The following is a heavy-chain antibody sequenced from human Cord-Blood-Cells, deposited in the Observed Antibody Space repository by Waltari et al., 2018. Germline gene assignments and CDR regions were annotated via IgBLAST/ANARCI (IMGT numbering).Heavy chain of an antibody. CDR2: IYYRGST. V-gene: IGHV4-39*01. Sequence: QLQLQESGPGLVKPSETLSLTCTVSGGSISSSSYYWGWIRQPPGKGLEWIGSIYYRGSTYYNPSLKSRVTISVDTSKNQFSLKLSSVTAADTAVYYCARPIYSSSSRNAFDIWGQGTMVTVSS. J-gene: IGHJ3*02. CDR3: ARPIYSSSSRNAFDI. CDR1: GGSISSSSYY. D-gene: IGHD6-6*01.